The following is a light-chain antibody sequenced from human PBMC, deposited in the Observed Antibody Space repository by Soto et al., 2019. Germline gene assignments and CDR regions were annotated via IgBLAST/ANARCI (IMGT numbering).Light chain of an antibody. CDR2: GAS. J-gene: IGKJ2*01. CDR3: QQYGSSPRYT. V-gene: IGKV3-20*01. Sequence: EIVLTQSPGTLSLSPGERATLSCRVSQSVSSSYLAWYQQKPGQAPRLLIYGASSRATGIPDRFSGSGSGTDFTFTISRLEPEDFAVYYCQQYGSSPRYTFGQGTKLEIK. CDR1: QSVSSSY.